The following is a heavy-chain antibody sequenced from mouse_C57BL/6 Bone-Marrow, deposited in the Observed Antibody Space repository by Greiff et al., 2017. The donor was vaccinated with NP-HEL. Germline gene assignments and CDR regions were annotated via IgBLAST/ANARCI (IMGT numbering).Heavy chain of an antibody. CDR1: GYTFTSYG. V-gene: IGHV1-81*01. CDR3: ARGGNYRRYFDV. D-gene: IGHD2-1*01. J-gene: IGHJ1*03. Sequence: QVQLQQSGAELARPGASVKLSCKASGYTFTSYGISWVKQRTGQGLEWIGEIYPRSGNTYYNEKFKGKATLTADKSSSTAYMELRSLTSEDSAVYFCARGGNYRRYFDVWGTGTTVTVSS. CDR2: IYPRSGNT.